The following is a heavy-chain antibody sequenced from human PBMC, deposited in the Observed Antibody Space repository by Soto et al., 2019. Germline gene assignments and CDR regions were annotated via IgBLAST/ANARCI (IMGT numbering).Heavy chain of an antibody. CDR2: ISYDGSNK. CDR3: ARESRLDTAMVVIYFQH. CDR1: GFTFSSYA. Sequence: VQLVESGGGVVQPGRSLRLSCAASGFTFSSYAMHWVRQAPGKGLEWVAVISYDGSNKYYADSVKGRFTISRDNSKNTLYLQMNSLRAEDTAVYYCARESRLDTAMVVIYFQHWGQGTLVTVSS. V-gene: IGHV3-30-3*01. J-gene: IGHJ1*01. D-gene: IGHD5-18*01.